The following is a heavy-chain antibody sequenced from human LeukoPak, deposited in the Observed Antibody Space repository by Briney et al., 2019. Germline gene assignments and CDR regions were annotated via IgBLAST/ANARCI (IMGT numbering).Heavy chain of an antibody. CDR2: IYYSGST. CDR1: GGSISSGDYY. D-gene: IGHD4-17*01. V-gene: IGHV4-30-4*01. CDR3: ARELTTVTSAGFDP. J-gene: IGHJ5*02. Sequence: SQTLSLTCTVSGGSISSGDYYWSWIRQPPGKGLEWIGYIYYSGSTYYNPSLKSRVTISVDTSKNQFSLKLSSVTAADTAVYYCARELTTVTSAGFDPWGQGTLVTVSS.